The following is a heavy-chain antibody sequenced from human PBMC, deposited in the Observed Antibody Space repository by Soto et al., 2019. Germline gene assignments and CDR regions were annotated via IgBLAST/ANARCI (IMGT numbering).Heavy chain of an antibody. Sequence: QVLLVESGGGVVQPGRSLRLSCAASGFTFSNYGMHWVRQAPGKGLEWVAVISYDGSNKYYADSVKGRFTISRDNSKNTLYLQMNSLRVEDTAMYYCAKNPGYNSGWYSIDYWGQGTLVTVSS. D-gene: IGHD6-19*01. CDR1: GFTFSNYG. CDR3: AKNPGYNSGWYSIDY. CDR2: ISYDGSNK. V-gene: IGHV3-30*18. J-gene: IGHJ4*02.